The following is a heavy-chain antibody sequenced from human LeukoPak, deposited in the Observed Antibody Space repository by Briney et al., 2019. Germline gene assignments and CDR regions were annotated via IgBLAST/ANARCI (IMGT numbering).Heavy chain of an antibody. J-gene: IGHJ5*02. CDR2: INHSGST. V-gene: IGHV4-34*01. D-gene: IGHD3-10*01. Sequence: PSETLSLTCAVYGGSFSGYYWSWIRQPPGKGLEWIGEINHSGSTNYNPSLKSRVTISVDTSKNQFSLKLSPVTAADTAVYYCARESNYHGSGTGWFDPWGQGTLVTVSS. CDR3: ARESNYHGSGTGWFDP. CDR1: GGSFSGYY.